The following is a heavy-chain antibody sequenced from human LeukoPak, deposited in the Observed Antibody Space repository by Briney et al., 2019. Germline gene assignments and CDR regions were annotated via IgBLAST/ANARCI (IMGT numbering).Heavy chain of an antibody. J-gene: IGHJ6*02. CDR2: IRYDGSNK. D-gene: IGHD3-10*01. Sequence: GRSLRLSCAASGFTFSSYGMHWVRQAPGKGLEWVAIIRYDGSNKYYADSVKGRFTISRDNSKNTLYLQMNSLRAEDTAEYYCARAGGSATGAIYGMDVWGQGTTVTVSS. CDR1: GFTFSSYG. V-gene: IGHV3-33*01. CDR3: ARAGGSATGAIYGMDV.